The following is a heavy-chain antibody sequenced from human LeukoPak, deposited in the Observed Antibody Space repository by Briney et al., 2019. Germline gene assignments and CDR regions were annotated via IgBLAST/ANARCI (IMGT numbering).Heavy chain of an antibody. J-gene: IGHJ4*02. CDR3: ARRGYCSGGSCYSRDY. V-gene: IGHV5-51*01. Sequence: GESLKISCKGSGYSFTSYWIGWVRQMPGKGLEWMGIIYPGDSDTRYSPSFQGQVTISADKSISTAYLQWSSLKASDTAMYYCARRGYCSGGSCYSRDYWGQGTLVTVSS. D-gene: IGHD2-15*01. CDR2: IYPGDSDT. CDR1: GYSFTSYW.